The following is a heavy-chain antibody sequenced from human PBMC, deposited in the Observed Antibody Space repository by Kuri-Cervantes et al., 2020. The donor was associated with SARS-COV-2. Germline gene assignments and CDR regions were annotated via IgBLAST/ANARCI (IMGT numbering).Heavy chain of an antibody. V-gene: IGHV1-69*05. Sequence: SVKVSCKASGGTFSSYAISWVRQAPGQGLEWMGGIIPIFGTANYAQKFQGRVTITTDESTSTAYMGLSSLRSEDTAVYYCARDWAARVQLWQQNDAFDIWGQGTMVTVSS. CDR2: IIPIFGTA. CDR3: ARDWAARVQLWQQNDAFDI. CDR1: GGTFSSYA. D-gene: IGHD5-18*01. J-gene: IGHJ3*02.